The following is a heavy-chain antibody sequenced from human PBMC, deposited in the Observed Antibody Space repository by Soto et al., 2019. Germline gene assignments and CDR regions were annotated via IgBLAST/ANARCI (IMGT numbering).Heavy chain of an antibody. Sequence: QVQLVQSGAEVKKPGSSVKVSCKASGGTFSSYAISWVRQAPGQGLEWMGGIIPIVGTANYAQKFQASVTITAVASTSTAYLELSSLRSEDTAVYYCAREKLVEWQVGFDPCCQGTLVTVSS. V-gene: IGHV1-69*01. J-gene: IGHJ5*02. CDR1: GGTFSSYA. D-gene: IGHD6-13*01. CDR2: IIPIVGTA. CDR3: AREKLVEWQVGFDP.